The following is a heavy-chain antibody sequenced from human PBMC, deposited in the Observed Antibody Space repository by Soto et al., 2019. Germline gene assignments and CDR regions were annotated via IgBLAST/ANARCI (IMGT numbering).Heavy chain of an antibody. J-gene: IGHJ6*03. CDR3: ARKVGATLYYYYYMDV. Sequence: GGSLRLSCAASGFTFSSYSMNWVRQAPGKGLEWVSYISSSSSTIYYADSVKGRFTISRDNAKNSLYLQMNSLRAEDTAVYYWARKVGATLYYYYYMDVWGKGTTVTVSS. D-gene: IGHD1-26*01. V-gene: IGHV3-48*04. CDR2: ISSSSSTI. CDR1: GFTFSSYS.